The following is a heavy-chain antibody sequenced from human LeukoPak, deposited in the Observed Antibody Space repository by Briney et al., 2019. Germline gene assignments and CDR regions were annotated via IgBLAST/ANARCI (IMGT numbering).Heavy chain of an antibody. V-gene: IGHV4-39*01. Sequence: SETPSLTCTVSGYSIGSRNYYWGWIRQPPGKGLEWIGTIHYTGATYYNPSLKGRLTMFVDRSKNQFSLKMRSLTAADAALYFCARHPNDYGSGSYSEPFDVWGQGSLVVVSS. J-gene: IGHJ4*02. D-gene: IGHD3-10*01. CDR2: IHYTGAT. CDR3: ARHPNDYGSGSYSEPFDV. CDR1: GYSIGSRNYY.